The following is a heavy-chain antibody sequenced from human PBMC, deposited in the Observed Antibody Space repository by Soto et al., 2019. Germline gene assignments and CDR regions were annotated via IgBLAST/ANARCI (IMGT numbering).Heavy chain of an antibody. CDR3: ARLLVDCSSTSCYRGNLDY. CDR2: IIPILGIA. D-gene: IGHD2-2*01. J-gene: IGHJ4*02. Sequence: GASVKVSCKASGGTFSSYTISWVRQAPGQGLEWMGRIIPILGIANYAQKFQGRVTITADKSTSTAYMELSSLRPEDTAVYYCARLLVDCSSTSCYRGNLDYWGQGTLVTVSS. CDR1: GGTFSSYT. V-gene: IGHV1-69*02.